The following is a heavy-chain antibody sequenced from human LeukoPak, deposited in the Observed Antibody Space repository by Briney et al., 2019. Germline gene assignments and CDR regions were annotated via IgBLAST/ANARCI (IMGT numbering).Heavy chain of an antibody. D-gene: IGHD3-9*01. CDR3: AKGVRFLDWWILDY. J-gene: IGHJ4*02. CDR1: GFTFSSDA. CDR2: ISGSDST. Sequence: GGSLRLSCAASGFTFSSDAMSWVRQAPGKGLEWVSAISGSDSTYYADSVKGRFTISRDNSKNTLYLQMNSLRAEDTAIYYCAKGVRFLDWWILDYWGQGSLVTVPS. V-gene: IGHV3-23*01.